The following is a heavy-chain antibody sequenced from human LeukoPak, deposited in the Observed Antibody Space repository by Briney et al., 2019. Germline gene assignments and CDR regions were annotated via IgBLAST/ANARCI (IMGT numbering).Heavy chain of an antibody. CDR3: ARVGRYYDSSGYSTDAFDV. J-gene: IGHJ3*01. Sequence: GGSLRLSCAASGFTFSSYSMNWVRQAPGKGLEWVSSISSSSSYIYYADSVKGRFTISRDNAKNSLYLQMNSLRAEDTAVYYCARVGRYYDSSGYSTDAFDVWGQGTMVTVSS. CDR2: ISSSSSYI. V-gene: IGHV3-21*04. D-gene: IGHD3-22*01. CDR1: GFTFSSYS.